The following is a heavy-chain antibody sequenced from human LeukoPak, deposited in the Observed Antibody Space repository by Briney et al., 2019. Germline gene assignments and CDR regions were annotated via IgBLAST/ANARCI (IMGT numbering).Heavy chain of an antibody. J-gene: IGHJ6*03. CDR3: ARSGYYDSSGLWRADYYYYMDV. Sequence: PSETLSLTCAVYGGSFSGYYWSWIRQPPGKGLEWIGEINHSGSTNYNPSLKSRVTISVDTSKNQFSLKLSSVTAADTAVYYCARSGYYDSSGLWRADYYYYMDVWGKGTTVTISS. D-gene: IGHD3-22*01. CDR1: GGSFSGYY. V-gene: IGHV4-34*01. CDR2: INHSGST.